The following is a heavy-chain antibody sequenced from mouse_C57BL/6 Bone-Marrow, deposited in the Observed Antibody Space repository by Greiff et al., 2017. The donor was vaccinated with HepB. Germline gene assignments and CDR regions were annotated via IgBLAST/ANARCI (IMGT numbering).Heavy chain of an antibody. Sequence: QVQLQQPGAELVKPGASVKLSCKASGYTFTSYWMHWVKQRPGQGLEWIGMIHPNSGSTNYNEKFKSKATLTVDKSSSTAYMQLSSLTSEDSAVYYWARGRLYGSSYCWYFDVWGTGTTVTVSS. CDR2: IHPNSGST. CDR1: GYTFTSYW. CDR3: ARGRLYGSSYCWYFDV. J-gene: IGHJ1*03. D-gene: IGHD1-1*01. V-gene: IGHV1-64*01.